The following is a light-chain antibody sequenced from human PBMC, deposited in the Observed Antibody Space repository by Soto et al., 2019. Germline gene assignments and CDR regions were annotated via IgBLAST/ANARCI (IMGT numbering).Light chain of an antibody. CDR2: EVS. V-gene: IGLV2-14*01. J-gene: IGLJ1*01. Sequence: QSALPQPASVSGSPGQSITISCTGISSDVGGYNYVSWYQQHPGKAPKLMIYEVSNRPSGVSNRFSGSKSGNTASLTISGLQAEDEADYYCSSYTSSSTRDVFGTGTKLTVL. CDR3: SSYTSSSTRDV. CDR1: SSDVGGYNY.